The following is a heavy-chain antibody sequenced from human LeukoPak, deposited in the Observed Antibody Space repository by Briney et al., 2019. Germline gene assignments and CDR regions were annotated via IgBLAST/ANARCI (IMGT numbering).Heavy chain of an antibody. CDR3: ARDLGDSYGSYYFDY. V-gene: IGHV3-64*01. Sequence: GGSLRLSCAASGFTFSSYAMHWVRQAPGKGLEYVSAISSNGGSTYYANSVKGRFTISRDNSKNTLYLQMGSLRPEDMAVYYCARDLGDSYGSYYFDYWGQGTLVTVSS. CDR1: GFTFSSYA. J-gene: IGHJ4*02. D-gene: IGHD5-18*01. CDR2: ISSNGGST.